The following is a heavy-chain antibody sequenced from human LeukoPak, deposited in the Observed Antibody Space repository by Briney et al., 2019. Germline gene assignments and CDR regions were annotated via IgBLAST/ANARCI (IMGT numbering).Heavy chain of an antibody. J-gene: IGHJ4*02. Sequence: GGSLRLSCATSGFTFSNYAVSWVRQAPGKGLEWVSSISGIVGTTYYADSVKGRFTISRDNSKNTLYLQMNSLRAEDTAVYYCAKDPYRASSGLVDYWGQGTLVTVSS. CDR1: GFTFSNYA. V-gene: IGHV3-23*01. D-gene: IGHD5-12*01. CDR3: AKDPYRASSGLVDY. CDR2: ISGIVGTT.